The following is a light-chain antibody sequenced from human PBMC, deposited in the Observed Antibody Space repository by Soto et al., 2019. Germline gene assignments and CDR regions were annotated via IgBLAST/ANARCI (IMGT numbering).Light chain of an antibody. CDR3: RSYTSSTYVV. J-gene: IGLJ2*01. CDR2: EVS. V-gene: IGLV2-14*01. CDR1: ISDVGGYNY. Sequence: LNLPAYVSGSPGQSSPIACTGTISDVGGYNYVSWYQQHPGKAPKLMIYEVSNRPSGVSNRFSGSKSGNTASLTISGLQAEDEADYYRRSYTSSTYVVFGGGTQLTVL.